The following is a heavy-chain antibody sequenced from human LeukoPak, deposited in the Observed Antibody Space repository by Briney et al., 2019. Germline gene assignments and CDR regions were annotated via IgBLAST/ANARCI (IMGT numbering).Heavy chain of an antibody. D-gene: IGHD6-13*01. V-gene: IGHV4-39*07. CDR2: IYYSGST. Sequence: SETLSLTCTVSGGSISSSSYYWGWIRQPPGKGLEWIGSIYYSGSTYYNPSLKSRVTISVDTSKNQFSLKLSSVTAADTAVYYCARLSLDYSTRGDYWGQGTLVTVSS. J-gene: IGHJ4*02. CDR1: GGSISSSSYY. CDR3: ARLSLDYSTRGDY.